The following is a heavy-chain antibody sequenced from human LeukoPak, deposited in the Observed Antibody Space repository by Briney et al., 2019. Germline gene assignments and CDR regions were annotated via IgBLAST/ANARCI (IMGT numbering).Heavy chain of an antibody. J-gene: IGHJ4*02. Sequence: GESLKISCKGSGHSFTSYWSSWVRQLPGKGLEWMGRMDPSDSDTNYSPSFQGHVTISADKSISTAYLQWSSLKASDTAMYYCAREAKSTSCYEVRDWGQGTLVTASS. CDR3: AREAKSTSCYEVRD. V-gene: IGHV5-10-1*01. D-gene: IGHD2-2*01. CDR2: MDPSDSDT. CDR1: GHSFTSYW.